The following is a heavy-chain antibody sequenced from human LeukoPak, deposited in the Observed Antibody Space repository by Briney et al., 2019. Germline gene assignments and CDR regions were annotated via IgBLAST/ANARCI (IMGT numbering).Heavy chain of an antibody. V-gene: IGHV5-51*01. D-gene: IGHD3-3*01. CDR2: IYPADSDT. CDR1: GYSFSTHR. J-gene: IGHJ4*01. Sequence: GESLKISCKGSGYSFSTHRIAWVRQMPGKGLEWMGIIYPADSDTRYSPSFQGQVTISADKSIGTAYLQWSSLKASDTAMYYCGRLKVEYFNSQPIDYWGHGTLVTVSS. CDR3: GRLKVEYFNSQPIDY.